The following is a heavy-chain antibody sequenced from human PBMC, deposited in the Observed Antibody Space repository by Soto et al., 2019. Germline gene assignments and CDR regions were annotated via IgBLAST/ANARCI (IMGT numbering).Heavy chain of an antibody. CDR1: GYTFTSYG. D-gene: IGHD3-16*01. CDR2: ISAYNGNT. J-gene: IGHJ6*02. V-gene: IGHV1-18*01. CDR3: ARGGLGGSSVVGVYYYYYGMDV. Sequence: ASVKVSCKASGYTFTSYGISWVRQAPGQGLEWMGWISAYNGNTNYAQKLQGRVTMTTDTSTSTAYMELRSLRSDDTAVYYCARGGLGGSSVVGVYYYYYGMDVWGQGTTVTVSS.